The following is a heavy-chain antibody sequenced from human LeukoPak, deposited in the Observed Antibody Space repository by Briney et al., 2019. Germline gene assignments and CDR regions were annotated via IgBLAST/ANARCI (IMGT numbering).Heavy chain of an antibody. D-gene: IGHD3-22*01. CDR1: GGSISSGTYY. V-gene: IGHV4-39*07. CDR3: ARFYYDSSGYYYVAY. CDR2: INHSGST. J-gene: IGHJ4*02. Sequence: SETLSLTCTVSGGSISSGTYYWAWIRQPPGKGLEWIGEINHSGSTNYNPSLKSRVTISVDTSKNQFSLKLSSVTAADTAVYYCARFYYDSSGYYYVAYWGQGTLVTVSS.